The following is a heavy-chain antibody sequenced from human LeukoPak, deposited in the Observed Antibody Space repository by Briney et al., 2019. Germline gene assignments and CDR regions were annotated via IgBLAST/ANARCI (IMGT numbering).Heavy chain of an antibody. CDR1: GFTFSSYG. Sequence: GGSLRLSCAASGFTFSSYGMHWVRQAPGKGLEWVAVISYDGSNIYYADSVKGRFTISRDNSKNTLYLQMNSLRAEDTAVYYCAKETGGFDYWGQGTLVTVSS. CDR3: AKETGGFDY. J-gene: IGHJ4*02. CDR2: ISYDGSNI. V-gene: IGHV3-30*18. D-gene: IGHD3-10*01.